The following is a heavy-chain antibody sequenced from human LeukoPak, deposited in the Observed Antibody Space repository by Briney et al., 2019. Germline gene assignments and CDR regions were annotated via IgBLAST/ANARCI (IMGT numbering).Heavy chain of an antibody. Sequence: PSETLSLTCAVYGGSFSGYYWSWIRQPPGKGLEWIGSIYHSGSTYYNPSLKSRVTISVDTSKNQFSLKLSSVTAADTAVYYCARTYYDFWSGYPHWFDPWGQGTLVTVSS. CDR1: GGSFSGYY. V-gene: IGHV4-34*01. J-gene: IGHJ5*02. D-gene: IGHD3-3*01. CDR3: ARTYYDFWSGYPHWFDP. CDR2: IYHSGST.